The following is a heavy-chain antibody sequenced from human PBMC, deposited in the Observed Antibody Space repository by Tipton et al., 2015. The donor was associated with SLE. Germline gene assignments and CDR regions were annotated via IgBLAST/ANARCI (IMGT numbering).Heavy chain of an antibody. Sequence: LRLSCAVYGGSFSGYYWSWIRQPPGKGLEWIGEVNHSGSTNYNPSLKSRVTISVDTSKNQFSLKLSSVTAADTAVYYCARVVAAAGTAFDIWGQGTMVTVSS. CDR3: ARVVAAAGTAFDI. V-gene: IGHV4-34*01. J-gene: IGHJ3*02. D-gene: IGHD6-13*01. CDR2: VNHSGST. CDR1: GGSFSGYY.